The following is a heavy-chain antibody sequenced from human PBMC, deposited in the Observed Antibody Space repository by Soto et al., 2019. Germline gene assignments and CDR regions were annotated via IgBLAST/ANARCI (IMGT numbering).Heavy chain of an antibody. D-gene: IGHD3-16*01. J-gene: IGHJ6*02. CDR1: GFTFSDYY. CDR3: ERRRGGFPYTYYYYGMDV. V-gene: IGHV3-11*01. CDR2: ISSSGSTI. Sequence: AGGSLRLSCAASGFTFSDYYMSWIRQAPGKGLEWVSYISSSGSTIYYADSVKGRFTISRDNAKNSLYLQMNSLRAEDTAVYYCERRRGGFPYTYYYYGMDVWGQGTTVTVSS.